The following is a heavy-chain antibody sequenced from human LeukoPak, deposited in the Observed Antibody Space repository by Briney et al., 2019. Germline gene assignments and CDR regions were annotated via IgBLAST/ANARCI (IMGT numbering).Heavy chain of an antibody. J-gene: IGHJ6*03. V-gene: IGHV5-51*01. CDR3: ARHLVSRAAGTLNYYYYYMDV. Sequence: GESLKISCKGSGYSFTSYWIGWVRQMPGKGLAWMGIIYPGDSDTRYSPSFQGQVTISADKSISTAYLQWSSLKASDTAMYYCARHLVSRAAGTLNYYYYYMDVWGKGTTVTVSS. CDR2: IYPGDSDT. D-gene: IGHD6-13*01. CDR1: GYSFTSYW.